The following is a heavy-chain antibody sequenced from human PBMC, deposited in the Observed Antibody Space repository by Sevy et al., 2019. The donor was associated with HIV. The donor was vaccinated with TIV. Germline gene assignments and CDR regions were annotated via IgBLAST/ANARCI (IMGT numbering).Heavy chain of an antibody. CDR2: IIPIFGTA. Sequence: ASVKVSCKASGGTFSSYAISWVRQAPGQGLEWMGGIIPIFGTANYARKFQGRVTITADESTSTAYMELSSLRSEDTAVYYCAWSFNWYYDILTGYRPGRYGMDVWGQGTTVTVS. CDR1: GGTFSSYA. D-gene: IGHD3-9*01. V-gene: IGHV1-69*13. J-gene: IGHJ6*02. CDR3: AWSFNWYYDILTGYRPGRYGMDV.